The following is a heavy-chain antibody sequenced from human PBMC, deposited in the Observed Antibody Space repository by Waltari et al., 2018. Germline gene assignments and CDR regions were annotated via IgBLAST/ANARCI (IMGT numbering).Heavy chain of an antibody. Sequence: QVQLQESGPGLVKPSQTLSLTCTVSGGSISSGSYYRTWIRPSAGKGLGWIGRIHTSGSTNYNPSLKSRVTISVDTSKNQFSLKLSAVTAADTAVYYCARNQAAAGRYNWFDPWGQGTLVTVSS. V-gene: IGHV4-61*02. CDR2: IHTSGST. CDR3: ARNQAAAGRYNWFDP. D-gene: IGHD6-13*01. CDR1: GGSISSGSYY. J-gene: IGHJ5*02.